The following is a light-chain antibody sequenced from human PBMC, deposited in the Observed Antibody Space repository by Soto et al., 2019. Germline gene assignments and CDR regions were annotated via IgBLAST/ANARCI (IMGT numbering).Light chain of an antibody. J-gene: IGKJ1*01. CDR1: QFVGSN. Sequence: EIVMTQSPATLSVSPGDGATLSCRASQFVGSNVAWYQQKPGQAPRLLIYSASTRATGVPARFSGSESGTEFALTISSLQSEDFAIYYCQQYSDWPPWTFGQGTKVEIK. CDR3: QQYSDWPPWT. V-gene: IGKV3-15*01. CDR2: SAS.